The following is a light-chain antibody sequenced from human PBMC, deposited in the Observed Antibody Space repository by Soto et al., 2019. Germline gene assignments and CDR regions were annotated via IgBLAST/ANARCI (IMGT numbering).Light chain of an antibody. CDR1: PSVGSN. J-gene: IGKJ5*01. Sequence: EILLPQSPATLSVSPGERATLSCRASPSVGSNLAWYQQKPGQAPSLLIYDGSTRATGIPARFSGSGSGTEFTLPISSLQSEDFAVYHCQQYKTWSSITFGQGTRLEIK. V-gene: IGKV3-15*01. CDR3: QQYKTWSSIT. CDR2: DGS.